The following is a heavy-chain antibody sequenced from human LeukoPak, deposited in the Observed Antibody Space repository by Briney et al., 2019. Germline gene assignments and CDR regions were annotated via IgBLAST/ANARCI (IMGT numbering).Heavy chain of an antibody. D-gene: IGHD6-19*01. V-gene: IGHV3-23*01. CDR1: GFTFSSYA. CDR2: ISGSSDTT. J-gene: IGHJ4*02. Sequence: GGPLRLSCAASGFTFSSYAMNWVRRVPGKGLEWVSVISGSSDTTYYADSVKGRFIISRDNSKNTLYLQMNSLRAEDTAVYYCARGGWYNYYYFDYWGQGTLVTVSS. CDR3: ARGGWYNYYYFDY.